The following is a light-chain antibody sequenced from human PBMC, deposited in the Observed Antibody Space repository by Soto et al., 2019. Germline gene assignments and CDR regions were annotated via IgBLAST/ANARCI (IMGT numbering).Light chain of an antibody. Sequence: DIQMTQSPSTLSASVGDRVTITCRASQSISSWLAWYQQKPGKAPKLLIYKASSLESGVPSRFSGSGSGTEFTLTISRLQPDDFATYYCQQYNSYPWTCGQGTKVEIK. CDR1: QSISSW. CDR2: KAS. V-gene: IGKV1-5*03. J-gene: IGKJ1*01. CDR3: QQYNSYPWT.